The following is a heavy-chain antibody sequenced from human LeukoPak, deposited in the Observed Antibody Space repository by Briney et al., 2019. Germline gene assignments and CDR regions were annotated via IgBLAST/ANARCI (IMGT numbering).Heavy chain of an antibody. V-gene: IGHV4-61*02. CDR3: ARHGPTYYQKAFDI. D-gene: IGHD2-2*01. J-gene: IGHJ3*02. CDR2: IYTSGST. CDR1: GGSISSSSYY. Sequence: SETLSLTCTVSGGSISSSSYYWSWIRQPAGKGLEWIGRIYTSGSTNYNPSLRSRVTISVDTSKNQFSLKLSSVTAADTAVYYCARHGPTYYQKAFDIWGQGTIVTVSS.